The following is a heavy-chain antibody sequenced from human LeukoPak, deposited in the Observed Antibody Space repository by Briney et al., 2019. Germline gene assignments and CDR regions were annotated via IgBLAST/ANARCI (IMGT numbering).Heavy chain of an antibody. V-gene: IGHV1-46*01. J-gene: IGHJ5*02. D-gene: IGHD5-24*01. CDR1: GYTFTSNY. Sequence: PGASVTVSCKAFGYTFTSNYMHWVRQAPGQGPERMGVISPSGGSTTYAQKFQGRVTLTRDMSTSTDYLELSSLRSEDTAVYYCARDNSVRDEAWWFNPWGQGTLVTVSS. CDR3: ARDNSVRDEAWWFNP. CDR2: ISPSGGST.